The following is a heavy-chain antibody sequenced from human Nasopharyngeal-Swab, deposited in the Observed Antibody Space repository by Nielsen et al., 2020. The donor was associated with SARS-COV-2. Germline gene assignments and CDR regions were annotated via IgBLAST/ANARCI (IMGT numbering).Heavy chain of an antibody. CDR2: IGTAGDT. J-gene: IGHJ4*02. Sequence: GESLKISCAASGFTSSSYDMHWVRQATGKGLEWVSAIGTAGDTYYPGSVKGRFTISRENAKNSLYLQMNSLRAGDTAVYYCARGLHYYDSSGYYYYFDYWGQGTLVTVSS. D-gene: IGHD3-22*01. CDR3: ARGLHYYDSSGYYYYFDY. V-gene: IGHV3-13*01. CDR1: GFTSSSYD.